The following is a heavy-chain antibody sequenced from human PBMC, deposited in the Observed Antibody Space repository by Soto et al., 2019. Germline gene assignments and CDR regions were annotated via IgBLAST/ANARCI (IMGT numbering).Heavy chain of an antibody. CDR1: GGSISSYY. D-gene: IGHD2-21*01. CDR3: ARRWGGTFDY. Sequence: SETLSLTCTRSGGSISSYYWSWIRQPPGKGLEWIGYIYYSGSTNYNPSLKSRVTISVDTSKNQFSLKLSSVTAADTAVYYCARRWGGTFDYWGQGTLVAISS. CDR2: IYYSGST. J-gene: IGHJ4*02. V-gene: IGHV4-59*01.